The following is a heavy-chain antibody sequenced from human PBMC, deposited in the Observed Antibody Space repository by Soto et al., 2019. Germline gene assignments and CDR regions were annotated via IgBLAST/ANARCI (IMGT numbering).Heavy chain of an antibody. Sequence: EVQLVESGGGLIRPGGSLRLSCAVSGFTVSSNYMSWVRQAPGKGLEWVSVIYGGGSTYYADSVKGRFTISRDNSKNTLYLQMNSLRAEDTAVYYCAREFRYFDWLLQGSSGMDVWGQGTTVTVSS. CDR2: IYGGGST. J-gene: IGHJ6*02. CDR1: GFTVSSNY. CDR3: AREFRYFDWLLQGSSGMDV. D-gene: IGHD3-9*01. V-gene: IGHV3-53*01.